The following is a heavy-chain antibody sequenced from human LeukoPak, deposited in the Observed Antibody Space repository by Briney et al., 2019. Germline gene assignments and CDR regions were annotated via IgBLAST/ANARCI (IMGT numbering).Heavy chain of an antibody. D-gene: IGHD3-22*01. CDR1: GFTFSSYW. J-gene: IGHJ4*02. CDR2: IYSGGST. Sequence: GGSLRLSCVASGFTFSSYWMSWVRQAPGKGLEWVSVIYSGGSTYYADSVKGRFTISRDNSKNTLFLQMNSLRAEDTAVYYCAQEHFDTSGYYSRFDNWGQGILVTVSS. V-gene: IGHV3-66*02. CDR3: AQEHFDTSGYYSRFDN.